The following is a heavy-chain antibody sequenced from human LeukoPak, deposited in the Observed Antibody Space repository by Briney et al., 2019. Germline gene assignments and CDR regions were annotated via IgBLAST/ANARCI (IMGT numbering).Heavy chain of an antibody. CDR3: ARVRGTQWLADY. CDR1: GLTFSSYS. Sequence: PGGSVSLSCSASGLTFSSYSMNWVRHAAGKGLEWVSSISSSSSQIYYAHSVKGRFTISQDKDQNPLYLHMHSLRAEDTPVYYCARVRGTQWLADYWGQGTLVTVSA. D-gene: IGHD6-19*01. V-gene: IGHV3-21*01. J-gene: IGHJ4*02. CDR2: ISSSSSQI.